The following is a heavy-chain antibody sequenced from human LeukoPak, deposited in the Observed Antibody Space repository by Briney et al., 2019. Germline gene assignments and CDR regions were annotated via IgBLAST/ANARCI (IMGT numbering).Heavy chain of an antibody. J-gene: IGHJ6*03. V-gene: IGHV3-7*01. CDR1: GFTFSSYW. D-gene: IGHD3-9*01. Sequence: PGESLRLSCAASGFTFSSYWMNWVRQAPGKGLEWVANIRQDGSVKGYVDSVKGRFTISRDNAKNTLYLQMNSLRAEDTAVYYCAREGILTGYLMDVWGKGTTVTVSS. CDR2: IRQDGSVK. CDR3: AREGILTGYLMDV.